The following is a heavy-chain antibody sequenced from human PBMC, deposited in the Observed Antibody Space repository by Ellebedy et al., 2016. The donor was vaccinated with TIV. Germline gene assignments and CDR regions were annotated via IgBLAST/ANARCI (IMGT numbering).Heavy chain of an antibody. D-gene: IGHD3-22*01. Sequence: ASVKVSCKASGYTFTSYYMHWVRQAPGQGLEWMGWISAYNGNTNYAQKLQGRVTMTTDTSTSTAYMELRSLRSDDTAVYYCARDTSGYYYDSSGSIDYWGQGTLVTVSS. V-gene: IGHV1-18*04. CDR2: ISAYNGNT. CDR3: ARDTSGYYYDSSGSIDY. J-gene: IGHJ4*02. CDR1: GYTFTSYY.